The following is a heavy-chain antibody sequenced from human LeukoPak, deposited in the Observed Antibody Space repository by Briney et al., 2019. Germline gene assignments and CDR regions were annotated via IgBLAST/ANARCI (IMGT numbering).Heavy chain of an antibody. CDR2: IKQDGSEK. Sequence: PGGSLRLSCAASGFTFSSYWMSWVRQAPGKGLEWVANIKQDGSEKYYVDSVKGRFTISRDNAKNSLYLQMNSLRAEDTAVYYCARGSGYWSYYFDYWSQGTLVTVSS. V-gene: IGHV3-7*03. CDR3: ARGSGYWSYYFDY. D-gene: IGHD3-22*01. CDR1: GFTFSSYW. J-gene: IGHJ4*02.